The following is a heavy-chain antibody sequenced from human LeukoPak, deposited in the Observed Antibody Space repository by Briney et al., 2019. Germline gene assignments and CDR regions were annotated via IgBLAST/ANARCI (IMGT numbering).Heavy chain of an antibody. J-gene: IGHJ5*02. D-gene: IGHD3-3*01. CDR2: ISAHNGNT. CDR3: ARDWLRFLEWSGDLGVNWFDP. V-gene: IGHV1-18*01. CDR1: GYTFTSYG. Sequence: ASVKVSCKASGYTFTSYGISWVRQAPGQGLEWMGWISAHNGNTNYAQKLQGRVTMTTDTSTSTAYMELRSLRSDDTAVYYCARDWLRFLEWSGDLGVNWFDPWGQGTLVTVSS.